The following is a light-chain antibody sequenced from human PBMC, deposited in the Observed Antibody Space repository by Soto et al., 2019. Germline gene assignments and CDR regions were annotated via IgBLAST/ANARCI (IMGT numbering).Light chain of an antibody. CDR3: AAWDDSLSGPV. J-gene: IGLJ3*02. CDR2: DVT. CDR1: SSDVGGYDF. V-gene: IGLV2-11*01. Sequence: QSALTQPRSVSGSPGQSVTISCTGTSSDVGGYDFVSWYQQHPGKAPKLMIHDVTKRPLGVPDRFSGSKSGNSASLTISGLQAEDEADYHCAAWDDSLSGPVFGGGTKLTVL.